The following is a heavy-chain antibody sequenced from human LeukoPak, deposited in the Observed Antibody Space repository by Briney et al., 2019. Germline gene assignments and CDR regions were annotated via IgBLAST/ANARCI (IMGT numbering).Heavy chain of an antibody. D-gene: IGHD1-26*01. V-gene: IGHV4-34*01. CDR2: INHSGST. CDR3: ARARELLPNFDY. J-gene: IGHJ4*02. Sequence: SETLSLTCAVYGGSFSGYYWSWIRQPPGKGMEWIGEINHSGSTNYNPSLKSRVTISVDTSKNQFSLKLSSVTAADTAVYYCARARELLPNFDYWGQGTLVTVSS. CDR1: GGSFSGYY.